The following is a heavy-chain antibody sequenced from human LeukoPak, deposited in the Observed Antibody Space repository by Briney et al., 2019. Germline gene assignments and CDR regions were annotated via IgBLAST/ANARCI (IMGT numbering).Heavy chain of an antibody. V-gene: IGHV3-23*01. Sequence: GGSLRLSCAASGFSFSSNPMRWVRQAPGKGLEWVSAISAGGDTKYYADSVKGRFTISGDNSKNTLYLQMNSLRAEDTAVYYCAKASGSSYYMDVWGKGTTVTVSS. CDR3: AKASGSSYYMDV. CDR2: ISAGGDTK. J-gene: IGHJ6*03. CDR1: GFSFSSNP.